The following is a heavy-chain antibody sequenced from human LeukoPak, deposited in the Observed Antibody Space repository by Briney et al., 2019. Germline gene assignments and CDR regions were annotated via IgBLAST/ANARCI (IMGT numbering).Heavy chain of an antibody. Sequence: SVKVSCKASGGTLSSYAISWVRQAPGQGLEWMGGIIPIFGTANYAQKFQGRVTITTDESTSTAYMELSSLRSEDTAVYYCARVSDFWSGNWFDPWGQGTLVTVSS. J-gene: IGHJ5*02. V-gene: IGHV1-69*05. CDR1: GGTLSSYA. CDR2: IIPIFGTA. CDR3: ARVSDFWSGNWFDP. D-gene: IGHD3-3*01.